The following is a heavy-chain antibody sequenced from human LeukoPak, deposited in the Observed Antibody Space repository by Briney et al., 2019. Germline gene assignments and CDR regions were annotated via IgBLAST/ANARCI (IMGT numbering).Heavy chain of an antibody. J-gene: IGHJ6*02. V-gene: IGHV3-21*05. D-gene: IGHD6-6*01. CDR1: GFTFSTYT. Sequence: GGSLRLSCVASGFTFSTYTMNWIRQAPGKGLEWVSYISSSSSYTNYADSVKGRFTISRDNAKNSLYLQMNSLRAEDTAVYYCARDLRYSSSSQTSYGMDVWGQGTTVIVS. CDR2: ISSSSSYT. CDR3: ARDLRYSSSSQTSYGMDV.